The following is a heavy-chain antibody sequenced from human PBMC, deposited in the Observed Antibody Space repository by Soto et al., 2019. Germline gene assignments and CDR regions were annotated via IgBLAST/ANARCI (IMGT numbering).Heavy chain of an antibody. J-gene: IGHJ3*02. CDR1: GYTFTRYA. Sequence: QVQLVQSGAEVKKPGASVKVSCRASGYTFTRYALHWVRQAPGQRLEWMGWINAGNGITTYSQKFQGRVTITRDKAASTASMELSSLTSEDTAVYYCARGGQLLSVAFDIWGQGTMVTVSS. D-gene: IGHD2-2*01. V-gene: IGHV1-3*01. CDR2: INAGNGIT. CDR3: ARGGQLLSVAFDI.